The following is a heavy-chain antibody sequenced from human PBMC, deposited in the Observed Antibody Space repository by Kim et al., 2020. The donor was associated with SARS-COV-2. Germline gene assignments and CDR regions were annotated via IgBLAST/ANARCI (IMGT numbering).Heavy chain of an antibody. D-gene: IGHD3-10*01. Sequence: ASVKVSCKASGYTFTSYYMHWVRQAPGQGLQWMGIINPSGGSTSYAQKFQGRVTMTRDTSTSTVYMELSSLRSEDTAVYYCARGVMGWHYGSGSYFGYWGQGTLVTVSS. CDR2: INPSGGST. V-gene: IGHV1-46*01. CDR1: GYTFTSYY. CDR3: ARGVMGWHYGSGSYFGY. J-gene: IGHJ4*02.